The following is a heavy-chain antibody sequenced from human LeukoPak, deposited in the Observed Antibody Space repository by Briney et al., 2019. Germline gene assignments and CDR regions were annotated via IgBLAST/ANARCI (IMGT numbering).Heavy chain of an antibody. CDR1: GFTFSDYY. J-gene: IGHJ4*02. CDR3: ARDPRYYDISTGTFDY. D-gene: IGHD3-9*01. Sequence: GGSLRLSCAASGFTFSDYYMSWIRQAPGKGLEWVSYISSSGSTIYYADSVKGRFTISRDNAKNSLYLQMNSLRAEDTAVYYCARDPRYYDISTGTFDYWGQGTLVTVSS. CDR2: ISSSGSTI. V-gene: IGHV3-11*01.